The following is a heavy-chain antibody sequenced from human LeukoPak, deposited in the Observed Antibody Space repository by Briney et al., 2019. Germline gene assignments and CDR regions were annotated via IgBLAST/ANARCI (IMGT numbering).Heavy chain of an antibody. D-gene: IGHD3-10*01. CDR1: GGSISSSTYY. J-gene: IGHJ6*03. Sequence: SETLSLTCTVSGGSISSSTYYWGWIRQPPGKGLEWIGTIYYTGTTYYNPSLKSRVTISVDTSKNQFSLKLSSVTAADTAVYYCARVRKRLSGRYYGSGSYPPYYYYYMDVWGKGTTVTVSS. CDR2: IYYTGTT. V-gene: IGHV4-39*07. CDR3: ARVRKRLSGRYYGSGSYPPYYYYYMDV.